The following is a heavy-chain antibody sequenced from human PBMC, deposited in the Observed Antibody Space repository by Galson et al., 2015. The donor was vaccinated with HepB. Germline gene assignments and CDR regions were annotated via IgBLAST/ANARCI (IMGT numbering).Heavy chain of an antibody. CDR1: GFTFSSYG. J-gene: IGHJ3*02. V-gene: IGHV3-33*01. D-gene: IGHD1-26*01. Sequence: SLRLSCAASGFTFSSYGMHWVRQAPGKGLEWVALIWFDGSHKYYAESVKGRFTISRDNPKNTLYLQMNSLRAEDTAVYYCARVSWEELGAFDIWGQGTMVTVSS. CDR2: IWFDGSHK. CDR3: ARVSWEELGAFDI.